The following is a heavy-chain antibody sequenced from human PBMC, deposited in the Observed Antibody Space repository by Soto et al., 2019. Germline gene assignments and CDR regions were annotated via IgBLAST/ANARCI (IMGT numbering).Heavy chain of an antibody. CDR3: AHRQGGYNWNDGDFDF. Sequence: QITLKESGPTLVKPTQTLTLTCTFSGFSLSPGGVGVGWIRQPPGEALEYLALIYWDDDKRYSPSLKTRLTLTKDTSKNQVVLTMTSMDPVDTATYYCAHRQGGYNWNDGDFDFWGQGTLVTVSS. D-gene: IGHD1-1*01. V-gene: IGHV2-5*02. J-gene: IGHJ4*02. CDR1: GFSLSPGGVG. CDR2: IYWDDDK.